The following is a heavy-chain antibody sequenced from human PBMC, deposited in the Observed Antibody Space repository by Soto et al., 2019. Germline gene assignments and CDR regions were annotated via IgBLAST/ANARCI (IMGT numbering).Heavy chain of an antibody. J-gene: IGHJ4*02. CDR2: ISAHNGNT. D-gene: IGHD1-1*01. V-gene: IGHV1-18*01. Sequence: QVHLVQSGAEVKKPGASVKVSCKASGYTFTSYGITWVRQAPGQGLEWMGWISAHNGNTDYAQKPQGRFIVTRDTSTSTAYMELRSLISDDTAVYYCARGRYGDYWGQGALVTVSS. CDR3: ARGRYGDY. CDR1: GYTFTSYG.